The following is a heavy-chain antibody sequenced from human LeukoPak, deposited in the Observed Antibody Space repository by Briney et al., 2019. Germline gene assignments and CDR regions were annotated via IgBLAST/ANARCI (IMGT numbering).Heavy chain of an antibody. J-gene: IGHJ4*02. Sequence: GGSLRLSCAASGFTFSGSAIHWVRQASGKGLEWVGRIRSKANSYATAYAASVKGRFTISRDDSKNTAYLQMNSLKTEDTAVYYCTTMTSSGWYQYDYWGQGTLVTVSS. CDR2: IRSKANSYAT. V-gene: IGHV3-73*01. CDR3: TTMTSSGWYQYDY. CDR1: GFTFSGSA. D-gene: IGHD6-19*01.